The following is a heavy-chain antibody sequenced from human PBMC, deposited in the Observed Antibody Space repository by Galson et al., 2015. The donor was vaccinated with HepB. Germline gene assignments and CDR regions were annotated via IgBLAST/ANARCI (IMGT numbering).Heavy chain of an antibody. V-gene: IGHV5-51*01. Sequence: QSGAEVKKPGESLKISCKASGYNFPGYWIVWVRQMPGKGLEKMGILYPGDSDTKYSPSFQGRVIMSADKSISTAYLQWGDLKASDTAIYYCARAEEIDESASSGSLSAFDVWGQGTMVAVSP. CDR3: ARAEEIDESASSGSLSAFDV. D-gene: IGHD6-19*01. CDR1: GYNFPGYW. CDR2: LYPGDSDT. J-gene: IGHJ3*01.